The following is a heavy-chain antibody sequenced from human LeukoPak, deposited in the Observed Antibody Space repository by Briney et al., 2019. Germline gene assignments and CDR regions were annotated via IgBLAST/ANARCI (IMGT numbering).Heavy chain of an antibody. CDR3: ARDGYNWADS. V-gene: IGHV3-48*01. Sequence: GGSLRLSCAASGFTFSSYAVSWVRQAPGKGLEWVSYISSSSSAIYYGDSVKGRFTVSRDNVKNSLYLQMNSLRVEDTALYYCARDGYNWADSWGQGTLVTVSS. J-gene: IGHJ4*02. D-gene: IGHD5-24*01. CDR1: GFTFSSYA. CDR2: ISSSSSAI.